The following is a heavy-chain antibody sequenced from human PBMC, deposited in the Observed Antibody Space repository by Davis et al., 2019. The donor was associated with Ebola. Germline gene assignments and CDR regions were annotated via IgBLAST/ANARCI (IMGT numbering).Heavy chain of an antibody. CDR3: ARRQGYRGSWRFAFDP. Sequence: MPSETLSLTCPVYGGSSSGYYWSWIRQPLGEGLEWIGEINHSGSTNYNPSLKSRVPISVDTSKDQFSLKLSSVTAADTAVYYCARRQGYRGSWRFAFDPWGQGTLVTVSS. CDR2: INHSGST. V-gene: IGHV4-34*01. CDR1: GGSSSGYY. J-gene: IGHJ5*02. D-gene: IGHD6-13*01.